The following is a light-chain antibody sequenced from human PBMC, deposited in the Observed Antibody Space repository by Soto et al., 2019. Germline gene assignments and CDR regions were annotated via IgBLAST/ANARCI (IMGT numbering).Light chain of an antibody. CDR2: GNN. J-gene: IGLJ1*01. Sequence: QAVVTQPPSVSGAPGQRVTISCTGSSSNIGAGYDVHWYQQFPGTAPKLLIYGNNNRPSGVPDRFSGSKSGTSASLAITGLQADDEADYYCQSYDNRLSGYVFGTGTKLTVL. CDR1: SSNIGAGYD. CDR3: QSYDNRLSGYV. V-gene: IGLV1-40*01.